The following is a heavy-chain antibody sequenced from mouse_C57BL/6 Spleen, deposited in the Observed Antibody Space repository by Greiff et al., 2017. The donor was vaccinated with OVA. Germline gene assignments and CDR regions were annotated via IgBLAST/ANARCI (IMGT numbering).Heavy chain of an antibody. D-gene: IGHD1-1*01. CDR1: GYTFTSYW. Sequence: VKLQQPGAELVKPGASVKLSCKASGYTFTSYWMHWVKQRPGQGLEWIGMIHPNSGSTNYNEKFKSKATLTVDKSSSTAYMQLSSLTSEDSAVYYCARVTTVVDYFDYWGQGTTLTVSS. CDR3: ARVTTVVDYFDY. J-gene: IGHJ2*01. V-gene: IGHV1-64*01. CDR2: IHPNSGST.